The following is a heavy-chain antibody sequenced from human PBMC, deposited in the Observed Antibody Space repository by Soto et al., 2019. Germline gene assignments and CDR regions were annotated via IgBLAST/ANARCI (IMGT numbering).Heavy chain of an antibody. Sequence: QVQLVQSGAEVKKPGASVKVSCKASGYTFTSYGISWVRQAPGQGLEWMGWISAYNGNTNYAQKLQGRVTMTTDTSTSTAYMELGSLRSDDTAVYYCARDLRYCSSTSCYTASSGPAYWGQGTLVTVSS. CDR2: ISAYNGNT. D-gene: IGHD2-2*02. J-gene: IGHJ4*02. CDR3: ARDLRYCSSTSCYTASSGPAY. CDR1: GYTFTSYG. V-gene: IGHV1-18*01.